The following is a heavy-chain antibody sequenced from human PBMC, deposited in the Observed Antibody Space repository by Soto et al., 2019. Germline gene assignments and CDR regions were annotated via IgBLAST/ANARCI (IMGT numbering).Heavy chain of an antibody. V-gene: IGHV1-18*04. CDR3: GKGSDSNGYYSYFDY. J-gene: IGHJ4*02. Sequence: ASVKVSCKASGYTFTSYGINWVRQAPGQGLEGMGWISAYNGNTNYAQKLQGRVTMTTDTSTSTAYMELRSLRSDDTAVYYCGKGSDSNGYYSYFDYWGQGTLVTVSS. D-gene: IGHD3-22*01. CDR1: GYTFTSYG. CDR2: ISAYNGNT.